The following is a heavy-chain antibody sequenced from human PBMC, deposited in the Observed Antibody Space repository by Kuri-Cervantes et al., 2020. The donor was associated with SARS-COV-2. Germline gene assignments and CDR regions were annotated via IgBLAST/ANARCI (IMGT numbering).Heavy chain of an antibody. CDR3: AIPRRDYGSGSRYGGFDY. Sequence: GESLKISGKGSGYSFSNFWIAWVRQMPGKGLEWMGIIYPGDSDTRYSPSFQGQVTISADKSISTAYLQWASLKASDTAMYYCAIPRRDYGSGSRYGGFDYWGQGTLVTVSS. CDR1: GYSFSNFW. J-gene: IGHJ4*02. D-gene: IGHD3-10*01. V-gene: IGHV5-51*01. CDR2: IYPGDSDT.